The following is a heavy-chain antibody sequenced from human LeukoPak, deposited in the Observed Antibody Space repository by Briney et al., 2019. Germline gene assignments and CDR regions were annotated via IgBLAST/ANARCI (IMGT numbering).Heavy chain of an antibody. Sequence: SETLSLTCTVSGDSLGGYYSSWIRQPPGKGLEWIAYIYYSWTPNHDPSLGSRVSVSLDTAKNQSSLNLSSVTAADTAVYYCARHRSMFDSSGYYLDRWGQGTLVTVSS. CDR2: IYYSWTP. CDR3: ARHRSMFDSSGYYLDR. CDR1: GDSLGGYY. V-gene: IGHV4-59*08. J-gene: IGHJ5*02. D-gene: IGHD3-22*01.